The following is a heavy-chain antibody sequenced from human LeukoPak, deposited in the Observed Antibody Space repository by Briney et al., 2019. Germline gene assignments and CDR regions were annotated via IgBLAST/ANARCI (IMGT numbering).Heavy chain of an antibody. CDR1: GYTFDDYA. D-gene: IGHD3-10*01. CDR3: AKGQTYGLGESYLDF. V-gene: IGHV3-9*01. CDR2: ISWNRGSI. J-gene: IGHJ4*02. Sequence: GRSLRLSCEASGYTFDDYAMHWVRQAPGKGLEWVSAISWNRGSIGYADSVKGRFTFSRDNGKNSLYLQMNSLRTEDTALYYCAKGQTYGLGESYLDFWGQGTLVSVSS.